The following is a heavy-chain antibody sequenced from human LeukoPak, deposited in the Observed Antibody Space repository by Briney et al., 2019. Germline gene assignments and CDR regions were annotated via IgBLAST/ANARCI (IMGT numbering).Heavy chain of an antibody. J-gene: IGHJ6*02. V-gene: IGHV3-48*03. D-gene: IGHD3/OR15-3a*01. CDR3: ARPQWTGKGYYGMDV. CDR2: ISTSGTTI. CDR1: GFSLSTNE. Sequence: GGSLRLSCAASGFSLSTNEMNWVRQAPGKGLEWVSYISTSGTTIYYADSVEGRFTISRDNAKNSLSLQMNSLRVEDTAVYHCARPQWTGKGYYGMDVWGQGTTVTVSS.